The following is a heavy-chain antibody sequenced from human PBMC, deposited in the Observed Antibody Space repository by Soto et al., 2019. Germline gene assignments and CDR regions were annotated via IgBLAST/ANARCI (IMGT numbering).Heavy chain of an antibody. V-gene: IGHV1-69*13. CDR1: GGTFSSYA. CDR3: AREDIVLMVYAIGLRDYYGMDV. D-gene: IGHD2-8*01. Sequence: ASVKVSCKASGGTFSSYAISWVRQAPGQGLEWMGGIIPIFGTANYAQKFQGRVTITADESSSTAYMELSSLRSEDTAVYYCAREDIVLMVYAIGLRDYYGMDVWGQ. J-gene: IGHJ6*02. CDR2: IIPIFGTA.